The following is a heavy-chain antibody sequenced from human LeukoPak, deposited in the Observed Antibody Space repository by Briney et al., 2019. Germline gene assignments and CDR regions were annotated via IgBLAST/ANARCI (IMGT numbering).Heavy chain of an antibody. D-gene: IGHD3-16*02. CDR2: IRYDGSNK. J-gene: IGHJ4*02. CDR3: ARDLSVGGSYPRYYFDY. Sequence: GGSLRLSCAASGFTFSSYGMHWVRQAPGKGLEWVAFIRYDGSNKYYADSVKGRFTISRDNSKNTLYLQMNSLRAEDTAVYYCARDLSVGGSYPRYYFDYWGQGTLVTVSS. V-gene: IGHV3-30*02. CDR1: GFTFSSYG.